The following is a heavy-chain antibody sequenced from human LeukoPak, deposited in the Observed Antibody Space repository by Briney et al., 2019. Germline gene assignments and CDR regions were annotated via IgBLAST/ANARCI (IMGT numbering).Heavy chain of an antibody. CDR2: IYHSGST. J-gene: IGHJ5*02. D-gene: IGHD3-10*01. CDR1: GYSISSGYY. Sequence: SETLSLTCTVSGYSISSGYYWGWIRQPPGMGLEWIGSIYHSGSTYYNPSLKSRVTISVDTSKNQFSLKLSSVTAADTAVYYCARIIEGPWFGEFPSWFDPWGQGTLVTVSS. CDR3: ARIIEGPWFGEFPSWFDP. V-gene: IGHV4-38-2*02.